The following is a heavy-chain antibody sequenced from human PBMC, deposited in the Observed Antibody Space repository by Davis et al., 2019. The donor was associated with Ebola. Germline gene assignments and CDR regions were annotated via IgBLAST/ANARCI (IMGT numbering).Heavy chain of an antibody. CDR2: IIPIFGTA. CDR3: ARDLPYYGDYSFDI. V-gene: IGHV1-69*13. CDR1: GYPFTSHD. D-gene: IGHD4-17*01. Sequence: AASVKVSCKASGYPFTSHDITWVRQAPGQGLEWMGGIIPIFGTANYAQKFQGRVTITADESTSTAYMELSSLRSEDTAVYYCARDLPYYGDYSFDIWGQGTMVTVSS. J-gene: IGHJ3*02.